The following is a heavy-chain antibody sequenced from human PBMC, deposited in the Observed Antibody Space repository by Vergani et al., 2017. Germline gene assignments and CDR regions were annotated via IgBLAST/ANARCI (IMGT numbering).Heavy chain of an antibody. J-gene: IGHJ4*02. CDR2: INPSGGST. CDR1: GYTFTSYY. Sequence: QVQLVQSGAEVKKPGASVKVSCKASGYTFTSYYMHWVRQAPGQGLEWMGIINPSGGSTSYAQKFQGRVTMTRDTSTSTVYMELSSLRSEDMAVYYCARELRLGELVDYWGQGTLVTVSS. V-gene: IGHV1-46*01. D-gene: IGHD3-16*01. CDR3: ARELRLGELVDY.